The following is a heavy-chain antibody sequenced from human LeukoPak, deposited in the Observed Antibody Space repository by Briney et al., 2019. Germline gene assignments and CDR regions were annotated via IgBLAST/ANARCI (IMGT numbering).Heavy chain of an antibody. CDR2: IYSDGTI. Sequence: SETLSLTCAVSGGSFSRYYWSWIRQPAGKGLEWIGRIYSDGTITYNPSLQSRLTMSIGTSKNQFSLKLSSVTAADTAIYYCARDAKYYYGSRTYFFFEYWGQGTPLTVSS. CDR3: ARDAKYYYGSRTYFFFEY. V-gene: IGHV4-4*07. D-gene: IGHD3-10*01. CDR1: GGSFSRYY. J-gene: IGHJ4*02.